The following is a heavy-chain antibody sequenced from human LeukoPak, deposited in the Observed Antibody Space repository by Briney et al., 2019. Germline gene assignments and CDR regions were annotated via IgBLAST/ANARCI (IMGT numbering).Heavy chain of an antibody. CDR2: INHSGST. CDR1: GGSFSGYY. V-gene: IGHV4-34*01. J-gene: IGHJ4*02. D-gene: IGHD3-9*01. CDR3: ARGGLDVLRYFRGSQAFDS. Sequence: SETLSLTCAVYGGSFSGYYWSWIRQPPGKGLEWIGEINHSGSTNYNPSLKSRVTISVDTSKNQFSLKLSSVTAADTAVYYCARGGLDVLRYFRGSQAFDSWGQGTLVTVSS.